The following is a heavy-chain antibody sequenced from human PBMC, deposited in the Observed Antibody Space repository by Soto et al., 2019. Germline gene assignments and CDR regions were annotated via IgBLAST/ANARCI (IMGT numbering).Heavy chain of an antibody. CDR2: IYHSGST. CDR1: GGSISSSNW. Sequence: SETLSLTCAVSGGSISSSNWWSWVRQPPGKGLEWIGDIYHSGSTNYNPSLKSRVTISVDTSKNQFSLKLSSVTAADTAVYYCARAGIAAAGTSPHFDYWGQGTLVTVSS. D-gene: IGHD6-13*01. V-gene: IGHV4-4*02. J-gene: IGHJ4*02. CDR3: ARAGIAAAGTSPHFDY.